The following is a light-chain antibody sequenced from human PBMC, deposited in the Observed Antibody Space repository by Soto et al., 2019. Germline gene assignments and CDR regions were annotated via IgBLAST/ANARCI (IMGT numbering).Light chain of an antibody. Sequence: QTVVTQEPSFSVSPGGTVTLTCGLSSGSVSTSHYPCWYQQTPGQAPRTLIYSTKTRSSGVPDRFSGSILGNKAALTITGAQADDESDYYCVLYMGGGSGVFGGGTKLTVL. CDR3: VLYMGGGSGV. CDR1: SGSVSTSHY. V-gene: IGLV8-61*01. J-gene: IGLJ2*01. CDR2: STK.